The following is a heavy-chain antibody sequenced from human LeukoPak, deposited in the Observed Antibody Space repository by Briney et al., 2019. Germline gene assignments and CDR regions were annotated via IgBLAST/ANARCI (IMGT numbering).Heavy chain of an antibody. CDR1: GFTFSSYA. CDR3: AKGLNGDCSSTSCYAGDAFDI. V-gene: IGHV3-23*01. Sequence: GGSLRLSCAASGFTFSSYAMSWVRQAPGKGLEWVSAISGSGGSTYYADSVKGRFTISRDNSKNTLYLQMNSLRAEDTAVYYCAKGLNGDCSSTSCYAGDAFDIWGQGTMVTVSS. D-gene: IGHD2-2*01. J-gene: IGHJ3*02. CDR2: ISGSGGST.